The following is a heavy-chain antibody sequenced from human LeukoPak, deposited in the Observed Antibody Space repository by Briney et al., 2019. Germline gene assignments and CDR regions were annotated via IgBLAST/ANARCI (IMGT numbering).Heavy chain of an antibody. CDR3: AKDDAWVRYQD. CDR1: GFTFSSYA. V-gene: IGHV3-23*01. J-gene: IGHJ4*02. CDR2: ISGSGGST. D-gene: IGHD5-12*01. Sequence: GGSLRLSCAASGFTFSSYAMSWVRQAPGKGLEWVSAISGSGGSTYYADSVKGRFTISRGNSKNTLYLQMNSLRAEDTAVYYCAKDDAWVRYQDWGQGTLVTVSS.